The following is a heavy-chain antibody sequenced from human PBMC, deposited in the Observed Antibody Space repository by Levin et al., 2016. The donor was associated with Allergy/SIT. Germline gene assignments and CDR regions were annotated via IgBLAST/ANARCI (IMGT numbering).Heavy chain of an antibody. Sequence: WVRQAPGQGLEWMGWISAYNGNTNYAQKLQGRVTMTTDTSTSTAYMELRSLRSDDTAVYYCARVVPAAILNFDYWGQGTLVTVSS. D-gene: IGHD2-2*01. J-gene: IGHJ4*02. CDR3: ARVVPAAILNFDY. CDR2: ISAYNGNT. V-gene: IGHV1-18*01.